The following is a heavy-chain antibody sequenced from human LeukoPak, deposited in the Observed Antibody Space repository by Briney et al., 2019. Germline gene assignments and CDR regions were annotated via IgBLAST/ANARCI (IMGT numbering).Heavy chain of an antibody. CDR1: GGSISSYY. CDR3: ARGDYGGQGWFDP. D-gene: IGHD4-23*01. J-gene: IGHJ5*02. CDR2: IYYSGST. V-gene: IGHV4-59*12. Sequence: PSETLSLTCTVSGGSISSYYWSWIRQPPGKGLEWIGYIYYSGSTNYNPSLKSRVTISVDTSKNQFSLKLSSVTAADTAVYYCARGDYGGQGWFDPWGQGTLVTVSS.